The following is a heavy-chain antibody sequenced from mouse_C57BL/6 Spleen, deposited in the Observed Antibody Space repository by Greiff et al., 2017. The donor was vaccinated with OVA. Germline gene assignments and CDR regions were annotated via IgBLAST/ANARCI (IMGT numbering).Heavy chain of an antibody. V-gene: IGHV1-55*01. CDR3: ARSGYYGSSYWSAY. Sequence: QVQLKQPGAELVKPGASVKMSCKASGYTFTSYWITWVKQRPGQGLEWIGDIYPGSGSTNYNEKFKSKATLTVDTSSSTAYMQLSSLTSEDSAVYYCARSGYYGSSYWSAYWGQGTLVTVSA. D-gene: IGHD1-1*01. J-gene: IGHJ3*01. CDR2: IYPGSGST. CDR1: GYTFTSYW.